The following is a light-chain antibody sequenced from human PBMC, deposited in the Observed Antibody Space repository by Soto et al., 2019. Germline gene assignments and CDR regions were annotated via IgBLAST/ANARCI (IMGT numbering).Light chain of an antibody. V-gene: IGKV3-11*01. CDR2: DAS. CDR3: QQSSNWPLT. CDR1: QSVSSY. J-gene: IGKJ4*02. Sequence: EIVLTQSPATLSLSPGERATLSCRASQSVSSYLAWYQQKPGQAPRLLIYDASNRATGIPARFSGSGSETDFTLTISSLEHEHFPIYYCQQSSNWPLTFGGGTKVDIK.